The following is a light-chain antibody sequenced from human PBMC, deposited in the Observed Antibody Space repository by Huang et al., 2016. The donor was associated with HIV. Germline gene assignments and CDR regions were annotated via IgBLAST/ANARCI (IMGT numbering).Light chain of an antibody. J-gene: IGKJ4*01. V-gene: IGKV1-9*01. Sequence: IQLTQSPSSLSIYVGDKVTITCRASQGIPNYVAWYQQRQGKAPKLLIYSASTLQSGGPSRFSGSGSGSDFTLSIANVQPEDSATYYCQQFSSYPLTFGGGTKVEIK. CDR1: QGIPNY. CDR2: SAS. CDR3: QQFSSYPLT.